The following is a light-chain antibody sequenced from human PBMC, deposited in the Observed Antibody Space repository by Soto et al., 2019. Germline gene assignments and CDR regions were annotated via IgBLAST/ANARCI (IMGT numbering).Light chain of an antibody. CDR1: NSNIGSDI. Sequence: QSVLTQPPSASGTPGQRATTSCGGSNSNIGSDIVNCYQLLPGAAPEVLINTTNQRPSGVPERFSGSKSGTSASLAISGLQSEDEANSSCATWDGGLSGPFVFGTGTKVTVL. CDR2: TTN. CDR3: ATWDGGLSGPFV. V-gene: IGLV1-44*01. J-gene: IGLJ1*01.